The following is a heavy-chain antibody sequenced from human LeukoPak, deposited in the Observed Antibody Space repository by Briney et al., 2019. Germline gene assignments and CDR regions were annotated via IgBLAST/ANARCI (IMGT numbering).Heavy chain of an antibody. CDR2: ISSSSSYI. V-gene: IGHV3-21*01. CDR1: GFTFSSYS. Sequence: GGSLRLSCAASGFTFSSYSMNWVRQAPGKGLEWVSSISSSSSYIYYADSVKGRFTISRDNAKNSLYLQMNSLRAEDTAVYYCAREMKRRAFNIWGQGTMVTVSS. J-gene: IGHJ3*02. CDR3: AREMKRRAFNI. D-gene: IGHD6-25*01.